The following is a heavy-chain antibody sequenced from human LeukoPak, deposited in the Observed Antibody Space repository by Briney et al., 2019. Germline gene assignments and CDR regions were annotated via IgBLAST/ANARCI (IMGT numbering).Heavy chain of an antibody. D-gene: IGHD3-22*01. Sequence: ASVKVSCKASGYTFTGYYMHGGRQAPGQGLEWRGGSNPNSGGTNYAQKFQGRVTMTRDTSISTAYMELSRLRSDDTAVYYCARSYYASSGYYEACNYWGQGTLVTVSS. CDR1: GYTFTGYY. J-gene: IGHJ4*02. V-gene: IGHV1-2*02. CDR3: ARSYYASSGYYEACNY. CDR2: SNPNSGGT.